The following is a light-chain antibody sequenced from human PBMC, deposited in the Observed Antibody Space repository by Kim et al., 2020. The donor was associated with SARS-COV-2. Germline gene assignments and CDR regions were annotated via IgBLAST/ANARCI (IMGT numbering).Light chain of an antibody. V-gene: IGLV3-21*04. CDR2: YDS. CDR1: KIGSKS. Sequence: SYELTQPPSVSVAPGKTARITCGGNKIGSKSVHWYRQKPGQAPVLVIYYDSDRPSGISERFSGSNSGNTATLTISRVEAGDEADYSCQVWDSSSDHYVFGTGTKVTVL. CDR3: QVWDSSSDHYV. J-gene: IGLJ1*01.